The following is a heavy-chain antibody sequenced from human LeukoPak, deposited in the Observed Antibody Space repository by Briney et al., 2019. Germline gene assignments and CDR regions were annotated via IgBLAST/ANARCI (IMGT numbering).Heavy chain of an antibody. CDR3: ARDEVGASRTTGYYYYMDV. J-gene: IGHJ6*03. CDR1: GFTFSDYY. D-gene: IGHD1-26*01. Sequence: GGSLRLSCAASGFTFSDYYMSWIRQAPGKGLEWVSYISSSGSTICYANSVKGRFTISRDNAKNSLYLQMNSLRAEDTAVYYCARDEVGASRTTGYYYYMDVWGKGTTVTVSS. CDR2: ISSSGSTI. V-gene: IGHV3-11*04.